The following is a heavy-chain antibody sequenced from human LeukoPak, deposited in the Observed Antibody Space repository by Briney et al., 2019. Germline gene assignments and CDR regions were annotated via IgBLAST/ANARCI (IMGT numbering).Heavy chain of an antibody. CDR3: ALPTGPYNWFDP. D-gene: IGHD3-10*01. CDR2: IYYSGST. Sequence: SETLSLTCTVSGGSISSSSYYWGWIRQPPGKGLEWIGSIYYSGSTYYNPSLKSRVTISVDTSKNQFSLKLSSVTAADTAVYYCALPTGPYNWFDPWGQGTLVTVSS. CDR1: GGSISSSSYY. J-gene: IGHJ5*02. V-gene: IGHV4-39*01.